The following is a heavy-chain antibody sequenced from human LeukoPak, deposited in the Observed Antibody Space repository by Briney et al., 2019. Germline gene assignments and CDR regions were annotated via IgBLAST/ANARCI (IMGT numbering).Heavy chain of an antibody. D-gene: IGHD1-26*01. J-gene: IGHJ3*02. Sequence: PGGSLRLSCAASGFTFSSYAMSWVRQAPGKGLEWVSGLSGSGGSTYYTDSVKGRFTISRDNSNNTLYLQMNTLRVEDTAVYYCAKDSRYSGGFNDAFDMWGQGTIVIVSS. CDR2: LSGSGGST. CDR1: GFTFSSYA. CDR3: AKDSRYSGGFNDAFDM. V-gene: IGHV3-23*01.